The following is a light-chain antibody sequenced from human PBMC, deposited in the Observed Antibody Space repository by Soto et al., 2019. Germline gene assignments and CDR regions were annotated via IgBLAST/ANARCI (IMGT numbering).Light chain of an antibody. CDR2: EVS. CDR3: SSYTNGNTHIV. Sequence: QSVLTQPASVSGSPGQSITISCTGTSSDVGGYDYVSWYQQHPAKTPKLIIFEVSNRPSGIPDRYSASKSGNTASLTISGLQAEDEAHYYCSSYTNGNTHIVFGGGTKVTVL. J-gene: IGLJ2*01. V-gene: IGLV2-14*01. CDR1: SSDVGGYDY.